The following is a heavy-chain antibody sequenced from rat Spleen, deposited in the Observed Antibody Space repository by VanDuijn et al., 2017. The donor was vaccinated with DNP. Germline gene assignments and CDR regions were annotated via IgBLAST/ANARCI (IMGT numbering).Heavy chain of an antibody. Sequence: EVQLQESGPGLVKPSQSLSLTCSVTGYSITSGHKWTWIRKFPGNELEWMGCVNNEGSTNYNPSLKSRFSITRDTSRNQFFLQVNSVRNEDTATYYCAVQLGVFDYWGQGVMVIVSS. CDR3: AVQLGVFDY. D-gene: IGHD4-4*01. CDR1: GYSITSGHK. J-gene: IGHJ2*01. V-gene: IGHV3-3*01. CDR2: VNNEGST.